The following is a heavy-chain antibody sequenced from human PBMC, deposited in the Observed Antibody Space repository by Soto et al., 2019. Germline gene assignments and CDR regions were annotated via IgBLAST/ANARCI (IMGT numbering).Heavy chain of an antibody. V-gene: IGHV4-31*02. CDR1: GGSISSGGYY. D-gene: IGHD2-15*01. CDR2: IYYSGST. Sequence: TVSGGSISSGGYYWSWIRQHPGKGLEWIGYIYYSGSTYYNPSLKSRVTISVDTSKNQFSLKLSSVTAADTAVYYCARGVVAATIFYYYYYGMDVWGQGTTVTVS. CDR3: ARGVVAATIFYYYYYGMDV. J-gene: IGHJ6*02.